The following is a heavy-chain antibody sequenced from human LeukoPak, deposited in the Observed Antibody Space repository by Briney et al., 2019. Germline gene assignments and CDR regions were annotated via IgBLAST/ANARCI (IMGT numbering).Heavy chain of an antibody. CDR2: IIPIFGTA. J-gene: IGHJ4*02. CDR1: GGTFSSYA. V-gene: IGHV1-69*13. Sequence: ASVKVSCKASGGTFSSYAISWVRQAPGQGLEWMGGIIPIFGTANYAQKFQGRVTITADESTSTAYMELSSLRSEDTAVYYCARPRYCSSTSCYVPFDYWGQGTLVTVSS. D-gene: IGHD2-2*01. CDR3: ARPRYCSSTSCYVPFDY.